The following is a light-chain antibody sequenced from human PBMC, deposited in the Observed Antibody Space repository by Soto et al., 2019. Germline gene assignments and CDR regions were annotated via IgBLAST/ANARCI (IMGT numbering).Light chain of an antibody. J-gene: IGKJ1*01. CDR3: QQYNNWPPT. Sequence: EVVMTHSPATLSVSPGERATLSCRASQSVSSNFAWYQQKPGQAPRLLFYGASTRATGFPARFSGSGSGTEFTLTISSLQSEDFAVYYCQQYNNWPPTFGQGTKVDIK. V-gene: IGKV3-15*01. CDR1: QSVSSN. CDR2: GAS.